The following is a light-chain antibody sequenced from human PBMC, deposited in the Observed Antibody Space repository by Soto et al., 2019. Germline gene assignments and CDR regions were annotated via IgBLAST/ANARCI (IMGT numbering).Light chain of an antibody. CDR1: QSVSTNY. J-gene: IGKJ1*01. Sequence: EIVLTQSPATLSVSPGERATLSCRASQSVSTNYLAWYQQRSGQAPRPLIYGASSRVPGIPDRFSGSGSGTDFTLTISRLEPEDFAVYYCQQYGSSPWTFGQGTKVDIK. CDR3: QQYGSSPWT. CDR2: GAS. V-gene: IGKV3-20*01.